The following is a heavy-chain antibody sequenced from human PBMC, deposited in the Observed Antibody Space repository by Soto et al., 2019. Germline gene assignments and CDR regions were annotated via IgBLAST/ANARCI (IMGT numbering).Heavy chain of an antibody. CDR3: AGGGAGSGPFTWELPDH. V-gene: IGHV1-45*02. CDR1: GNTFTYRY. Sequence: QMPLVQSGAEVKKTGSSVTVSCKALGNTFTYRYLHWVRQAHGQALEWMGWITPFSGDVHYEQMVHERVTITRDRSINTAYMQMSSLRSENTAMYFCAGGGAGSGPFTWELPDHWGQGTLVTVSS. D-gene: IGHD1-26*01. J-gene: IGHJ4*02. CDR2: ITPFSGDV.